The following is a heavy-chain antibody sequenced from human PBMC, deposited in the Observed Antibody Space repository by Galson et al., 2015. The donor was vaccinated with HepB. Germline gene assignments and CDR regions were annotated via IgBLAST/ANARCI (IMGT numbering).Heavy chain of an antibody. CDR1: GYTFTSYY. Sequence: SVKVSCKASGYTFTSYYMHWVRQAPGQGLEWMGIINPSGGSTSYAQKFQGRVTMTRDTSTSTVYMELSSLRSEDTAVYYCARDLVGGQGRLRLGVLSLGLGYWGQGTLVTVSS. CDR3: ARDLVGGQGRLRLGVLSLGLGY. CDR2: INPSGGST. J-gene: IGHJ4*02. V-gene: IGHV1-46*01. D-gene: IGHD3-16*02.